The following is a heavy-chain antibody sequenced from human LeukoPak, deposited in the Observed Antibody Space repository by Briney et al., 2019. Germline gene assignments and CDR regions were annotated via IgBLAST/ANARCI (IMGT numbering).Heavy chain of an antibody. J-gene: IGHJ1*01. CDR3: ARDKVGSGSYYNLGYFQH. Sequence: ASETLSLTCTISGGSISSYYWSWIRQPPGKGLEWIGYIYYSGSTNYNPSLKSRVTISVDTSKNQFSLKLSSVTAADTAVYYCARDKVGSGSYYNLGYFQHWGQGTLVTVSS. CDR1: GGSISSYY. D-gene: IGHD3-10*01. CDR2: IYYSGST. V-gene: IGHV4-59*12.